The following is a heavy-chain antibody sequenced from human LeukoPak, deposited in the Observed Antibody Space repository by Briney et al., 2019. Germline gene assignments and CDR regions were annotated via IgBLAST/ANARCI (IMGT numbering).Heavy chain of an antibody. CDR1: GFTFNTYS. CDR3: ARVWFCSGGSCYSGFDY. J-gene: IGHJ4*02. D-gene: IGHD2-15*01. CDR2: IDSSSDTI. V-gene: IGHV3-48*01. Sequence: PGGSLILSCAASGFTFNTYSMNWVRQAPGKGLEWVSYIDSSSDTISYADSVRGRFTISRDNAKNSLYLQMNSMRAGDTAVYYCARVWFCSGGSCYSGFDYWGQGTLVTVSS.